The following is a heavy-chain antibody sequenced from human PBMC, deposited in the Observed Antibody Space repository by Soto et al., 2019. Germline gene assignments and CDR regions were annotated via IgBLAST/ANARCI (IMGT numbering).Heavy chain of an antibody. Sequence: SLTCTVSGGSISSCDYCWTWIRQPPGKGLEWIGYIYDSGATYDNPSLRNRLTISVDTSRNQFSLKLSFVTAEDTAVYYCASARLHYRTIDYWGQGTLVTVSS. CDR3: ASARLHYRTIDY. V-gene: IGHV4-30-4*01. CDR1: GGSISSCDYC. D-gene: IGHD4-4*01. J-gene: IGHJ4*02. CDR2: IYDSGAT.